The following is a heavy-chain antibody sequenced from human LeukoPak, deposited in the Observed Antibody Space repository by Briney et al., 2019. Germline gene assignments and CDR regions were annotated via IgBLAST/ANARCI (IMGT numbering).Heavy chain of an antibody. D-gene: IGHD3-16*01. CDR1: GYTFTSYG. CDR2: ISAYNGNT. CDR3: ARDRTRAYGLPVDY. Sequence: ASVKVSCKASGYTFTSYGISWVRQAPGQGLEWMGWISAYNGNTNYAQKLQGRVTMTTDTSTSTAYMELGSLRSGDAAVYYCARDRTRAYGLPVDYWGQGTLVTVSS. J-gene: IGHJ4*02. V-gene: IGHV1-18*01.